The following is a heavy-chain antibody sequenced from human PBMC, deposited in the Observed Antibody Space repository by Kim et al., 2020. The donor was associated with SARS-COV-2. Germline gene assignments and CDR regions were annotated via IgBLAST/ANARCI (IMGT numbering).Heavy chain of an antibody. V-gene: IGHV3-23*01. CDR1: GFTFNTYA. CDR3: AKTLGTTVGTGGYFDY. CDR2: ISSGSSYT. Sequence: GGSLRLSCAASGFTFNTYAMGWVRQAPGKGLEWVSSISSGSSYTHYVDSVKGRFTISRDSSKNTLYLQMNSLRAEDTAVYHCAKTLGTTVGTGGYFDYWGQGTLVTVSS. J-gene: IGHJ4*02. D-gene: IGHD1-1*01.